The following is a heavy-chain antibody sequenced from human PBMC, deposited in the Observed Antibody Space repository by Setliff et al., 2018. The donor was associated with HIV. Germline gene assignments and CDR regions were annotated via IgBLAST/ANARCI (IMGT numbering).Heavy chain of an antibody. J-gene: IGHJ6*02. D-gene: IGHD2-2*01. CDR2: INYRGTT. CDR1: GGSFSGYY. CDR3: ARDGVVPKYYGMDV. V-gene: IGHV4-34*01. Sequence: KSSETLSLTCAVYGGSFSGYYWSWIRQPPGKGLEWIGEINYRGTTNDNPSLRSRVTISVDKSKNQFSLKLSSVSAADTAVYYCARDGVVPKYYGMDVWGQGTTVTVSS.